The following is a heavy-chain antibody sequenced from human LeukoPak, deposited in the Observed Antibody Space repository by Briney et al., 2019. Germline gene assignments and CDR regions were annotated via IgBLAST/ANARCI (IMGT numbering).Heavy chain of an antibody. Sequence: GGSLRLSCAVSGVTVSSNSMSWVRQTPGKGLEWVSVIHSGGNTYYTESVKGRFTISRDISKNTLSLQMNSLRAEDTAVYYCARTIVLGPTTIRELDYWGQGTLVTVSS. D-gene: IGHD1-26*01. CDR2: IHSGGNT. J-gene: IGHJ4*02. V-gene: IGHV3-66*02. CDR3: ARTIVLGPTTIRELDY. CDR1: GVTVSSNS.